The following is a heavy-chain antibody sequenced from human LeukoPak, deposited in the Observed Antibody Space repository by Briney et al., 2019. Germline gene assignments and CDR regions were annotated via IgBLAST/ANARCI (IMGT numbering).Heavy chain of an antibody. Sequence: ASVKVSCKASGYTFTGYYIHWVRQAPGQGLEWRGWINPKNGDTNYAQKFQGRVTMTRDTSFSTAYMELRRLKSDDTAMYYCAREGDRRWAPFHYWGQGTLVTAS. CDR1: GYTFTGYY. J-gene: IGHJ4*02. CDR2: INPKNGDT. D-gene: IGHD3-16*01. CDR3: AREGDRRWAPFHY. V-gene: IGHV1-2*02.